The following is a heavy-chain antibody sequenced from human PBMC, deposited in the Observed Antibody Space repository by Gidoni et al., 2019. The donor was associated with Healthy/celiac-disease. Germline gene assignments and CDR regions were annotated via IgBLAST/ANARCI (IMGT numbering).Heavy chain of an antibody. D-gene: IGHD3-22*01. CDR2: ISGSGGST. CDR3: ANTPPHYYDSSGYQYYYYGMDV. V-gene: IGHV3-23*01. CDR1: GFPFSSYA. Sequence: EVQLLESGGGLVQPGGSLRLSCASSGFPFSSYAMSWVRQAPGKGLEGVSAISGSGGSTYYADSVKGRFTISRDNSKNTLYLQMNSLRAEDTAVYYCANTPPHYYDSSGYQYYYYGMDVWGQGTTVTVSS. J-gene: IGHJ6*02.